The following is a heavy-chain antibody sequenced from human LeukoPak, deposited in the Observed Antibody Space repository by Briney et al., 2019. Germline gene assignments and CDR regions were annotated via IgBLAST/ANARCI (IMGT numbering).Heavy chain of an antibody. J-gene: IGHJ6*03. CDR3: ARVKETPKTFHYFDYYMDV. V-gene: IGHV4-34*01. CDR2: INHSGST. D-gene: IGHD3-3*02. CDR1: GGSFSGYY. Sequence: SETLSLTCAVYGGSFSGYYWSWIRQPPGKGLEWIGEINHSGSTNYNPSLKSRVTMSIDTSKNQFSLRLSSLTSADTAVYYCARVKETPKTFHYFDYYMDVWDKGTTVTVSS.